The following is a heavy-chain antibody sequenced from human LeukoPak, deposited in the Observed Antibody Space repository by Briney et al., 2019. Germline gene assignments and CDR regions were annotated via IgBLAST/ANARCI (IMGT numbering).Heavy chain of an antibody. V-gene: IGHV3-21*01. Sequence: PGGSLRLSCAASGFTFSSYSMNWVRQAPGKGLEWVSSISSSSCYIYYADSVKGRFTISRDNAKNSLYLQMNSLRAEDTAVYYCARDNYDFWSGPRQNQFDYWGQGTLVTVSS. CDR2: ISSSSCYI. D-gene: IGHD3-3*01. CDR3: ARDNYDFWSGPRQNQFDY. CDR1: GFTFSSYS. J-gene: IGHJ4*02.